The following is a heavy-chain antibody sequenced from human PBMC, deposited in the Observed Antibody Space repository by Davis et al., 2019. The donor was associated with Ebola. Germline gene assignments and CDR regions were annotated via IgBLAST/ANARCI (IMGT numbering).Heavy chain of an antibody. CDR2: IRNSGTTT. CDR3: AREALHLNSSGWYFDY. D-gene: IGHD6-19*01. CDR1: GFTFSSYA. V-gene: IGHV3-23*01. J-gene: IGHJ4*02. Sequence: GESLKISCAASGFTFSSYAMFWARQAPGKGLEWVAGIRNSGTTTHYADSVKGRFTISRHNSKNTLYLQMNSLRAEDTAVYYCAREALHLNSSGWYFDYWGQGTLVTVSS.